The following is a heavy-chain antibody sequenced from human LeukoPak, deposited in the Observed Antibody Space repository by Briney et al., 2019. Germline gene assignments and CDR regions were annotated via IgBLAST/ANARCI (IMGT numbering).Heavy chain of an antibody. Sequence: GGSLRVSCAASGFTLSSYSMNWVRQAPGKGLEWVSSIGTSSSHIYYADSVKGRFTISRDNAKKSLYLQMNSLRAEDTAVYYCARDRVTMVRGVIKSRYYYYMDVWGKGTTVTVSS. CDR3: ARDRVTMVRGVIKSRYYYYMDV. V-gene: IGHV3-21*01. D-gene: IGHD3-10*01. CDR2: IGTSSSHI. CDR1: GFTLSSYS. J-gene: IGHJ6*03.